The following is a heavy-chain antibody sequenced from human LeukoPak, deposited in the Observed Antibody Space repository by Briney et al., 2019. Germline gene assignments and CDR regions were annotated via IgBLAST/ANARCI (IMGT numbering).Heavy chain of an antibody. Sequence: SETLSLTCGVSGGSFSAYYWSWIRQPPGKGLELIGEINHSGRTNYNPSLKSRVTISVDTSKNQFSLKLSSVTAADTAVYYCARAPSMVRGVIRWFDPWGQGTLVTVSS. J-gene: IGHJ5*02. CDR3: ARAPSMVRGVIRWFDP. CDR2: INHSGRT. V-gene: IGHV4-34*01. D-gene: IGHD3-10*01. CDR1: GGSFSAYY.